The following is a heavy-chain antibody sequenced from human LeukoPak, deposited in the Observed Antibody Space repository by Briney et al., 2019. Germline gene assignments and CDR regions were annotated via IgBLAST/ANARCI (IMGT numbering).Heavy chain of an antibody. J-gene: IGHJ4*02. V-gene: IGHV1-24*01. CDR2: FDPEDGET. CDR3: ATATGWSYDY. D-gene: IGHD1-14*01. Sequence: ASVKVSCKVSGYTLTELSMHWVRPAPGKGLEWMGGFDPEDGETIYAQKFQGRVTMTEDTSTDTAYMELSSLRSEDTAVYYCATATGWSYDYWVQGTLVTVSS. CDR1: GYTLTELS.